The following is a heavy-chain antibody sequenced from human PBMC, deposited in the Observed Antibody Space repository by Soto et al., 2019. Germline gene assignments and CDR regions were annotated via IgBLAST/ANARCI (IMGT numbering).Heavy chain of an antibody. V-gene: IGHV3-23*01. CDR3: AKVSSLYGDYVPSSGLDDF. CDR2: LTYIGGAT. D-gene: IGHD4-17*01. Sequence: EAQLLESGGGFVQPGGSLRLSCAASGFTFSSYAMAWVRQAPGKGLEWVSGLTYIGGATFYADSVKGRFTISRDNVRNTLYLQMNRLRVEDTAVYYCAKVSSLYGDYVPSSGLDDFWGQGTLVTVSS. CDR1: GFTFSSYA. J-gene: IGHJ4*02.